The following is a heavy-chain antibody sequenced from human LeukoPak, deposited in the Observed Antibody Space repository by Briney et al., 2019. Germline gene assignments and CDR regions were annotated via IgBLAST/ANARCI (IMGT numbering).Heavy chain of an antibody. CDR1: GGSISSSNW. Sequence: PSGTLSLTCAVSGGSISSSNWWSWVRQPPGKGLEWIGEIYHSGSTNYNPSLKSRVTISVDKSKNQFSLKLSSVTAADTAVYYCARVAEGDGYNYGRSWFSVGDAFDIWGQGTMVTVSS. CDR2: IYHSGST. J-gene: IGHJ3*02. V-gene: IGHV4-4*02. D-gene: IGHD5-24*01. CDR3: ARVAEGDGYNYGRSWFSVGDAFDI.